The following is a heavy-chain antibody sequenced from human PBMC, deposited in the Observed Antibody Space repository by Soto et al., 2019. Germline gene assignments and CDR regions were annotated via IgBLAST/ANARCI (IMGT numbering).Heavy chain of an antibody. CDR1: GFTFSSYA. J-gene: IGHJ4*02. CDR3: SKCSRFFGVVPDVDY. V-gene: IGHV3-23*01. Sequence: TGGSLRLSCAASGFTFSSYAMSWVRQAPGKGLEWISAISGGGGSTYYADSVKGRLTISRDNSKNTLYLQMNSLRAEDTAVYYCSKCSRFFGVVPDVDYWGQGTLVTVSA. CDR2: ISGGGGST. D-gene: IGHD3-3*01.